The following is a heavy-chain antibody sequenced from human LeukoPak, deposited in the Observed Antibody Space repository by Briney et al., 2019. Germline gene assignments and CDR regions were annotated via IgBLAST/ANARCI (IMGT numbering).Heavy chain of an antibody. V-gene: IGHV3-21*01. Sequence: GGSLRLSCAASGFTFSSYSMNWVRQAPGKGLEWVSSISSRSSYIYYADSVKGRFTISRDNAKNSLYLQMNSLRAEDTAVYYCARSHPKLGELTEDAYWGQGTLVTVSS. J-gene: IGHJ4*02. D-gene: IGHD3-16*01. CDR3: ARSHPKLGELTEDAY. CDR2: ISSRSSYI. CDR1: GFTFSSYS.